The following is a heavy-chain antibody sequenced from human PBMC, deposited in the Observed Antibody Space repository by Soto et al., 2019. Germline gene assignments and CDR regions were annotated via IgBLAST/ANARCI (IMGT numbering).Heavy chain of an antibody. Sequence: SVKVSCKASGCTFSSYALSWVRQAPGRGLEWMGGIILIFGTANYAQKFQGRVTITADESTSTAYMELTSLRSEDTAVYYCAREDVVVPAAISYYYGMDVWGQGTTVTVSS. CDR3: AREDVVVPAAISYYYGMDV. CDR1: GCTFSSYA. CDR2: IILIFGTA. V-gene: IGHV1-69*13. D-gene: IGHD2-2*01. J-gene: IGHJ6*02.